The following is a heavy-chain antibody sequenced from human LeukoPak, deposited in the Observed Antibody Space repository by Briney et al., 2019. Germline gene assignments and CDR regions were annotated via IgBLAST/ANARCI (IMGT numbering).Heavy chain of an antibody. CDR2: IYYSGST. CDR3: ARAEDYYYYYMDV. Sequence: KPSETLSLTCTVSGGSISSYYWSWIRQPPGKGLEWIGYIYYSGSTNYNPSLKSRVTISVDTSKNQFSLKLSSVTAADTAVYYCARAEDYYYYYMDVWGKGTTVTISS. V-gene: IGHV4-59*01. CDR1: GGSISSYY. D-gene: IGHD2-15*01. J-gene: IGHJ6*03.